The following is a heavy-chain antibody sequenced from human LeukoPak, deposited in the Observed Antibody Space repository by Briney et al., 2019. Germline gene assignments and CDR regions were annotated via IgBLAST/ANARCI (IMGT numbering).Heavy chain of an antibody. CDR3: ARGRYCSSTSCYKVYYYYMDV. CDR2: ISAYNGNT. Sequence: ASVKVSCKASGYTFTTYGISWVRQAPGQGLEWMGWISAYNGNTNYAQKLQDRVTMTTDTSTSTAYMELRSLRSDGTAVYYCARGRYCSSTSCYKVYYYYMDVWGKGTTVTVS. V-gene: IGHV1-18*01. J-gene: IGHJ6*03. CDR1: GYTFTTYG. D-gene: IGHD2-2*02.